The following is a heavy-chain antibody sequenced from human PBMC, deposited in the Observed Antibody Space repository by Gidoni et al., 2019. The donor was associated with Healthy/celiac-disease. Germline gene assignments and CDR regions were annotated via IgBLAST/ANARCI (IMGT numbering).Heavy chain of an antibody. CDR3: ARGGADSGYDSIDYYYYYGMDV. CDR1: GYTFTSYG. J-gene: IGHJ6*02. Sequence: QVQLVQSGAEVKKPGASVKVSCKASGYTFTSYGIRWVRQAPGQGLEWMGGISAYNGNTNYAQKLQGRVTMTTDTSTSTAYMELRSLRSDDTAVYYCARGGADSGYDSIDYYYYYGMDVWGQGTTVTVSS. V-gene: IGHV1-18*01. D-gene: IGHD5-12*01. CDR2: ISAYNGNT.